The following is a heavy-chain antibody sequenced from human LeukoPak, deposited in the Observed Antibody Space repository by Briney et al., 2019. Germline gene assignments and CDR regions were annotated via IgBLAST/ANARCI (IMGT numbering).Heavy chain of an antibody. D-gene: IGHD6-6*01. CDR2: ISSSSSYI. Sequence: GGSLRLSCAASGFTFSSYSMNLVRQAPGKGLEWVSSISSSSSYIYYADSVKGRFTISRDNAKNSLYLQMNSLRAEDTAVYYCARVSYSSSDFDYWGQGTLVTVSS. CDR3: ARVSYSSSDFDY. CDR1: GFTFSSYS. J-gene: IGHJ4*02. V-gene: IGHV3-21*01.